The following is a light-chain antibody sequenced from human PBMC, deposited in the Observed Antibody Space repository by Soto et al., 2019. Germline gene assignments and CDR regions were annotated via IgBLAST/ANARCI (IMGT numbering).Light chain of an antibody. CDR1: QSISSY. V-gene: IGKV1-39*01. Sequence: DIQMTQSPSSLSASGGDRDTITCRASQSISSYLNWYQQKPGKAPKLLIYAASSLQSGVPSRFSGSGSGTDFTLTISSLQPEDFATYYCQQSYSTPITFGQGTRLE. J-gene: IGKJ5*01. CDR2: AAS. CDR3: QQSYSTPIT.